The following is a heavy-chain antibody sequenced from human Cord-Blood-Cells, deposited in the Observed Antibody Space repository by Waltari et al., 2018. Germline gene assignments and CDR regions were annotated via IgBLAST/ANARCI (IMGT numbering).Heavy chain of an antibody. J-gene: IGHJ4*02. V-gene: IGHV1-18*04. CDR2: ISAYNGNT. CDR3: ARVQYSSSQFPHDY. D-gene: IGHD6-6*01. Sequence: QVQLVQSGAEVKKPGASVKVACKDYGYTFPSYGISWVRQAPGQGLEWMGWISAYNGNTNYAQKLQGRVTITTDTSTSTAYMELRSLRSDDTAVYYCARVQYSSSQFPHDYWGQGTLVTVSS. CDR1: GYTFPSYG.